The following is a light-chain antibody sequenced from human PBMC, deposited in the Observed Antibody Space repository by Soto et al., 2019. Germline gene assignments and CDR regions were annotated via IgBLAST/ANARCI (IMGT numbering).Light chain of an antibody. Sequence: EIVVTQTPLAAPGALGQAASIYCRSSQSLGHKDGNTYLSWFHQRPGQPPRLLIYKVSVRFSGVPDRFSGSGAGTDFTLTISRVETEDVGVYYCMQATQSPWTFGQGTKVDIK. CDR1: QSLGHKDGNTY. CDR3: MQATQSPWT. J-gene: IGKJ1*01. V-gene: IGKV2-24*01. CDR2: KVS.